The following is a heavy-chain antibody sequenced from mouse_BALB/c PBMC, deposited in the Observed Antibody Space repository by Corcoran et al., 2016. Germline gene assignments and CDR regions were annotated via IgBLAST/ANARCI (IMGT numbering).Heavy chain of an antibody. CDR1: GYTFTEYI. V-gene: IGHV1-62-2*01. CDR2: FYPGSGSI. J-gene: IGHJ3*01. Sequence: VQLQQSGAGLVKPGASVKLSCKASGYTFTEYIIHWVKQRSGQGLEWIGWFYPGSGSIKYNEKFKDKATLTADKSSSTVYMELSRLTSEDSAVYFCARHEDGNSYGNYGWFAYWGQGTLVTVSA. D-gene: IGHD2-1*01. CDR3: ARHEDGNSYGNYGWFAY.